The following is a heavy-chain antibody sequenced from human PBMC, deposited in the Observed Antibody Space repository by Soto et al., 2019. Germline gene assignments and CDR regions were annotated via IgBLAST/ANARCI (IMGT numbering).Heavy chain of an antibody. D-gene: IGHD2-15*01. Sequence: QVQLVQSGAEVKKPGSSVKVSCKASGGTLSNYGISWVRQVPGQGLEWMGGIIPVFGTPNYAQKFQGRVTITADESTTSFYMEVSSLTSEDPAVYDCGRGAATKSVVTTDYRVDVWGQGITVTAFS. CDR2: IIPVFGTP. J-gene: IGHJ6*01. CDR3: GRGAATKSVVTTDYRVDV. V-gene: IGHV1-69*12. CDR1: GGTLSNYG.